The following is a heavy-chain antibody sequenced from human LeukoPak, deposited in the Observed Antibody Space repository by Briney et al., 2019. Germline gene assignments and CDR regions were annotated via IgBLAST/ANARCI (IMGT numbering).Heavy chain of an antibody. CDR1: GGSITTTNW. CDR2: IHLSGRT. V-gene: IGHV4-4*02. D-gene: IGHD2-8*01. Sequence: SETLSLTCGVSGGSITTTNWWSWVRQPPGQGLEWIGEIHLSGRTNYNPSLNSRVTLALDTSKNHLSLSLTSVTAADTAVYYCSRENGAFSPFGYWRQGTLVTVPS. J-gene: IGHJ4*02. CDR3: SRENGAFSPFGY.